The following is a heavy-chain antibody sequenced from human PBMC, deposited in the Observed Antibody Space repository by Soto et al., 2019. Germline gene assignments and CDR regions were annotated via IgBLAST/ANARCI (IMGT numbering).Heavy chain of an antibody. CDR1: GGSISSYY. J-gene: IGHJ4*02. V-gene: IGHV4-59*08. CDR3: ARHRRDIVATTYYFDY. Sequence: SETLSLTCTVSGGSISSYYWSWIRQPPGKGLEWIGYIYYSGSTNYNPSLKSRVTISVDTSKNQFSLKLSSVTAADTAVYYCARHRRDIVATTYYFDYWGQGTLVTVPS. D-gene: IGHD5-12*01. CDR2: IYYSGST.